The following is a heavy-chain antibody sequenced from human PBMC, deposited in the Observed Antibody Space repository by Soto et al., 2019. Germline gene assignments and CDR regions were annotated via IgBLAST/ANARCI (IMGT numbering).Heavy chain of an antibody. CDR2: IYSGGST. CDR1: GFTVSSNY. Sequence: GGSLRLSCAVSGFTVSSNYMSWVRQPPGKGPEWVSDIYSGGSTYYADSVKGRFTISRDNSKNTLYLQMNSLRAEDAAVYYCARERDGHNPNWFDLWGQGTLVTVSS. V-gene: IGHV3-53*01. J-gene: IGHJ5*02. CDR3: ARERDGHNPNWFDL. D-gene: IGHD2-8*01.